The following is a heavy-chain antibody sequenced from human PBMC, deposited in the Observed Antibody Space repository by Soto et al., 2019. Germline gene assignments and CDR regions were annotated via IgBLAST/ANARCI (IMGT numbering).Heavy chain of an antibody. V-gene: IGHV3-23*01. Sequence: PGGSLRLSCAASGFTFSNYAMSWVRQVPEKGLEWVSGISASGSTTYYADSAKGRFTISRDNSKNTVSLQMNSLRAEDRAVYYCAKNYGDFGLTDYWGQGTLVTVSS. CDR2: ISASGSTT. CDR1: GFTFSNYA. CDR3: AKNYGDFGLTDY. J-gene: IGHJ4*02. D-gene: IGHD4-17*01.